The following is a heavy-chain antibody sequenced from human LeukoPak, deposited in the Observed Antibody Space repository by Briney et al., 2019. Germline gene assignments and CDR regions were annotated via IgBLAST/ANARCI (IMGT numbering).Heavy chain of an antibody. CDR3: ARDAGSYTYYYGSGSLNWFDS. V-gene: IGHV4-59*12. D-gene: IGHD3-10*01. CDR1: GGSINSYY. Sequence: PSETLSLTCTVAGGSINSYYWSWIRQPPGKGLEWIGYIYYSGSTNYNPSLKSRVTISEDTSKNQFSLRLNSVTAADTAVYYCARDAGSYTYYYGSGSLNWFDSWGQGTLVTVSS. CDR2: IYYSGST. J-gene: IGHJ5*01.